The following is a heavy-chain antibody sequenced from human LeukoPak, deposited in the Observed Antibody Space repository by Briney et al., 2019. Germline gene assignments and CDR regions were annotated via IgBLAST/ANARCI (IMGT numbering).Heavy chain of an antibody. V-gene: IGHV4-61*02. CDR1: GGSISSGSYY. D-gene: IGHD3-16*01. Sequence: PSQTLSLTCTVSGGSISSGSYYWSWIRQPAGKGLEWIGRIYTSGSTNYNPSLKSRVTISADTSKNQFSLRLRSVTAADTAVYYCARHVSFGTYYFDSWGQGTPFTVSS. CDR2: IYTSGST. CDR3: ARHVSFGTYYFDS. J-gene: IGHJ4*02.